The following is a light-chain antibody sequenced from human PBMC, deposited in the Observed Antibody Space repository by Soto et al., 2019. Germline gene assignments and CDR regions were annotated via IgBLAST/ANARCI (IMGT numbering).Light chain of an antibody. Sequence: QSVLTQPPSASGSPGQSVTLSCTGSSSDIGDYNFVSWYQQHPGKAPKLLIYGVKKRPSGVPDRFSGSKSGNTASLTISGLQAGDEADYYCISYTGSSTSYVFGTGTKVTVL. J-gene: IGLJ1*01. V-gene: IGLV2-8*01. CDR2: GVK. CDR1: SSDIGDYNF. CDR3: ISYTGSSTSYV.